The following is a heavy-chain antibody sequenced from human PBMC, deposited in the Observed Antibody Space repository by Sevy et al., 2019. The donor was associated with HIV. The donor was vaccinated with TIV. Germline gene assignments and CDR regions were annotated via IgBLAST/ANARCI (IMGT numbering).Heavy chain of an antibody. CDR1: GGPISSYY. Sequence: SETLSLTCTVSGGPISSYYWSWIRQPPGKKLEWIGYIHYSGSTKYNASLNSRVTMSVDTSKNQFSLKLTSVTAADTAVYYCARAPPVRSGDDSLNWFDPWGQGTLVTVSS. V-gene: IGHV4-59*01. CDR2: IHYSGST. CDR3: ARAPPVRSGDDSLNWFDP. D-gene: IGHD6-19*01. J-gene: IGHJ5*02.